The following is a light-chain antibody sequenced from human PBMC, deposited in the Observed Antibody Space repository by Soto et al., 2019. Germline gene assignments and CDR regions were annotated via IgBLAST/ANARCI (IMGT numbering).Light chain of an antibody. CDR2: EVS. CDR1: ISDVGGYNY. V-gene: IGLV2-14*01. Sequence: QSALTQPSSLSGSPGQSITISCTGTISDVGGYNYVSWYQQHPGKAPKLMICEVSNRPSGVSNRFSGSKSGNTASLTISGLQAEDEADYYCSSYTSSSTLEVFGTRTKVTVL. CDR3: SSYTSSSTLEV. J-gene: IGLJ1*01.